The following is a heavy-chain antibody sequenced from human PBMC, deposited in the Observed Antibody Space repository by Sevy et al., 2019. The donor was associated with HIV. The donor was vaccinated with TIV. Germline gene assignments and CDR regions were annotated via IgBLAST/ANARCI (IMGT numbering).Heavy chain of an antibody. V-gene: IGHV3-33*03. Sequence: GGSLRLSCVGSEFTFSYYDMHWVRQAPGKGLEWVAAIWYDGSNKYYADSVKGRFTISKDNSKNTLYLQMNSLRAEETAVYYCAKDTRDCSGGTCYSAPLYNWFDPWGQGTLVTVSS. CDR1: EFTFSYYD. J-gene: IGHJ5*02. CDR3: AKDTRDCSGGTCYSAPLYNWFDP. D-gene: IGHD2-15*01. CDR2: IWYDGSNK.